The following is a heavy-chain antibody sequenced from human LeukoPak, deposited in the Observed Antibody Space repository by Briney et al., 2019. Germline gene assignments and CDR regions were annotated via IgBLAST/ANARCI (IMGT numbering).Heavy chain of an antibody. V-gene: IGHV4-59*08. CDR1: GGSINIYY. Sequence: PSETLSLTCTVSGGSINIYYWSWIRQPPGKGLEWIGYIYYSGSTSYNPSLKSRVTISVDTSKKQFSLNLRSVTAADTAVYYCARRADDSSGYPDAFDIWGQGTMVTVSS. J-gene: IGHJ3*02. CDR3: ARRADDSSGYPDAFDI. CDR2: IYYSGST. D-gene: IGHD3-22*01.